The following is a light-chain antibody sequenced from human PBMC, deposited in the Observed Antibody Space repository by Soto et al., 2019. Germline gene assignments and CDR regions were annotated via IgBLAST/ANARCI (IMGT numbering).Light chain of an antibody. V-gene: IGKV3-15*01. CDR3: QQYNNWPPLYT. CDR2: GAS. CDR1: QSVNNN. Sequence: IVMTQSPATLSVSPGERATLSCRASQSVNNNLAWYQQKPGQAPRLLIYGASSRATGIPARFSGGGSGTEFTLTITSLQSEDFAVYFCQQYNNWPPLYTFGQGTKLEIK. J-gene: IGKJ2*01.